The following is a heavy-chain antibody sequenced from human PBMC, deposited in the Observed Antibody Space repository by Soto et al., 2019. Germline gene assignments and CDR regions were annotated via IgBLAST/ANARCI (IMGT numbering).Heavy chain of an antibody. V-gene: IGHV4-59*08. CDR1: GGSISSYY. CDR3: ARLGHGSRKYYYDSSGPLWFDP. J-gene: IGHJ5*02. D-gene: IGHD3-22*01. CDR2: IYYSGST. Sequence: SETLSLTCTVSGGSISSYYWSWIRQPPGKGLEWIGYIYYSGSTNYNPSLKSRVTISVDTSKNQFSLKLSSVTAADTAVYYCARLGHGSRKYYYDSSGPLWFDPWGQGTLVTVSS.